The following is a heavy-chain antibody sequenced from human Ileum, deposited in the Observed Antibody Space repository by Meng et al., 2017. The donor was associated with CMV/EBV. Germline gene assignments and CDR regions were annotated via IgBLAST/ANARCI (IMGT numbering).Heavy chain of an antibody. CDR3: ARDGGGYCSGGSCYSAFDY. Sequence: GGSLRLSCAASGFTFSDHYMDWVRQAPGKGLEWVGRTRNKARGYTTEYAASVKGRFSISRDDSKNSVYLQMNSLKTEDTAVYYCARDGGGYCSGGSCYSAFDYWGQGTLVTFSS. V-gene: IGHV3-72*01. J-gene: IGHJ4*02. CDR2: TRNKARGYTT. CDR1: GFTFSDHY. D-gene: IGHD2-15*01.